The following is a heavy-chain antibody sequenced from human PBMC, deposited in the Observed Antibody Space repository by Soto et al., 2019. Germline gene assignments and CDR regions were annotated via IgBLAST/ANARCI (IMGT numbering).Heavy chain of an antibody. CDR3: AKDIISDSNGVFDY. CDR2: IWPDGNNK. D-gene: IGHD3-22*01. V-gene: IGHV3-30*02. Sequence: GGSLRLSCAASGFSFSSYAIHWVHQAPGKGLEWVAVIWPDGNNKYYAESVKGRFTISRDNSKNTLYLQMNSLRAEDTAVYYCAKDIISDSNGVFDYWGQGTLVTV. J-gene: IGHJ4*02. CDR1: GFSFSSYA.